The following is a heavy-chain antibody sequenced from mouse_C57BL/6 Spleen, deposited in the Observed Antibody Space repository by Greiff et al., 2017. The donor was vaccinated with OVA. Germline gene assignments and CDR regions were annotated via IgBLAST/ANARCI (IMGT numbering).Heavy chain of an antibody. CDR2: ISNLAYSI. Sequence: EVQGVESGGGLVQPGGSLKLSCAASGFTFSDYGMAWVRQAPRKGPEWVAFISNLAYSIYYADTVTGRFTISRENAKNTLYLEMSSLRSEDTAMYYCARSYVDYAMDYWGQGTSVTVSS. V-gene: IGHV5-15*01. CDR1: GFTFSDYG. CDR3: ARSYVDYAMDY. J-gene: IGHJ4*01. D-gene: IGHD2-12*01.